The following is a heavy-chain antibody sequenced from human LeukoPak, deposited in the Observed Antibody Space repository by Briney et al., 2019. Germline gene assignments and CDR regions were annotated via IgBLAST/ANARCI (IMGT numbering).Heavy chain of an antibody. CDR2: IWYDGSND. J-gene: IGHJ3*02. V-gene: IGHV3-33*08. CDR3: ARKNTQDAFDI. D-gene: IGHD2-15*01. Sequence: GGSLILSCAASGFTFSSYAMSWVRQAPGKGLEWVAVIWYDGSNDYYANSVKGRFTISRDNSKNTLYLQMNSLRAEDTAVYFCARKNTQDAFDIWGQGTMVTVSS. CDR1: GFTFSSYA.